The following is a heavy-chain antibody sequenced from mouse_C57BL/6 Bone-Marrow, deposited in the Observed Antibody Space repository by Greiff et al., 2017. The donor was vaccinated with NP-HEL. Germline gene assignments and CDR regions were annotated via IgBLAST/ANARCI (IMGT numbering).Heavy chain of an antibody. J-gene: IGHJ4*01. CDR1: GYTFTSYW. Sequence: QVQLQQPGAELVKPGASVKLSCKASGYTFTSYWMHWVKQRPGQGLEWIGIIHPNSGSTNYNEKFKSKATLTVDKSSSTAYMQLSSLTSEDSAVYYCARNYYGSSYYAMDYWGQGTSVTVSS. D-gene: IGHD1-1*01. CDR3: ARNYYGSSYYAMDY. CDR2: IHPNSGST. V-gene: IGHV1-64*01.